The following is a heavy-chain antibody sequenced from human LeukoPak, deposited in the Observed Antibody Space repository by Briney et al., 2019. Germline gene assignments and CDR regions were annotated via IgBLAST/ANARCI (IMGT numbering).Heavy chain of an antibody. CDR1: GVSIGSYY. CDR2: IYHSGTT. CDR3: ARQRDYADYLDAFDV. D-gene: IGHD4-17*01. Sequence: PSETLSLTCTVSGVSIGSYYWSWIRQPPGKGSECIGYIYHSGTTNYNPSLKSRVTISADTSKNQFSLKLTSVTAADTAIYYCARQRDYADYLDAFDVWGQGTMVTVSS. J-gene: IGHJ3*01. V-gene: IGHV4-59*08.